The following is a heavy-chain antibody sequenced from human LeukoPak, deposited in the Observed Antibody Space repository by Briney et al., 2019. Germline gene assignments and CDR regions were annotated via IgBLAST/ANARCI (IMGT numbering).Heavy chain of an antibody. V-gene: IGHV3-21*01. D-gene: IGHD2-15*01. J-gene: IGHJ6*02. CDR3: AREGYCSGGSCYGSLVYYYYGMDV. CDR2: ISSSGGYI. Sequence: PGGSLRLSCAASGFTFSSYSMNWVRQAPGKGLEWVSSISSSGGYIYYADSVKGRFTLSRDNAKNSLYLQMNSLRAEDTAVYYCAREGYCSGGSCYGSLVYYYYGMDVWGQGTTVTVSS. CDR1: GFTFSSYS.